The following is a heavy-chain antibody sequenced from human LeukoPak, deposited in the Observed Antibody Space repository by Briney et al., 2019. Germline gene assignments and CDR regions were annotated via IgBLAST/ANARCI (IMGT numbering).Heavy chain of an antibody. CDR1: GLTFSSYG. CDR3: AKDPRAWLVLWAFDI. J-gene: IGHJ3*02. V-gene: IGHV3-33*06. CDR2: IRHDGSNK. Sequence: GGSLRLSCAASGLTFSSYGMHWVRQAPGKGLEWVAVIRHDGSNKYYADSVKGRFTISQDSYKNTLYLQMSGMGAEDTAVYYCAKDPRAWLVLWAFDIWGQGTMVTVSS. D-gene: IGHD6-19*01.